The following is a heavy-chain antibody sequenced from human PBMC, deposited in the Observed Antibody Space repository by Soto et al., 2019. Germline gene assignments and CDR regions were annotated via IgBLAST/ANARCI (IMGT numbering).Heavy chain of an antibody. J-gene: IGHJ6*02. Sequence: GGSLRLSCAASGLTISNAWMNWVRQAPGKGLEWVGRIKTNTEGGTTDYAAAVKGRFTVSRDDSKNTLYLQMNSLKTEDTAVYYFTRVSVEGVWGLGTMVTVSS. CDR1: GLTISNAW. CDR2: IKTNTEGGTT. D-gene: IGHD2-15*01. CDR3: TRVSVEGV. V-gene: IGHV3-15*07.